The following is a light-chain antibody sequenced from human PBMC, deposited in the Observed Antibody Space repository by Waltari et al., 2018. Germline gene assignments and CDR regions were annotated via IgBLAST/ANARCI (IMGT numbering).Light chain of an antibody. V-gene: IGKV3-20*01. CDR3: QNHERLPAT. CDR1: QSIGKY. CDR2: AAS. Sequence: IVLTQSPGTLSLSPGERAPLSCRASQSIGKYLVWYQHKPGQAPRLLIYAASSRATGVPDRFSGSGSGTDFSLTISRLEPEDFAVYYCQNHERLPATFGQGTKVEIK. J-gene: IGKJ1*01.